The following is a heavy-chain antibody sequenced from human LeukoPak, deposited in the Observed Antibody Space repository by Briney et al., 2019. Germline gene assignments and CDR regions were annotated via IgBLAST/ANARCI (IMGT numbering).Heavy chain of an antibody. D-gene: IGHD2-15*01. CDR2: IYYSGST. CDR1: GVSISSYY. J-gene: IGHJ6*03. CDR3: ARSVEGYCSGGSCYSYYYYMDV. Sequence: PSETLSLTCTVSGVSISSYYWSWIRQPPGKGLECIGYIYYSGSTNYNPSLKSGVTTSVNTSKNQFSLKLSSVTAADTAVYYCARSVEGYCSGGSCYSYYYYMDVWGKGTTVTVSS. V-gene: IGHV4-59*01.